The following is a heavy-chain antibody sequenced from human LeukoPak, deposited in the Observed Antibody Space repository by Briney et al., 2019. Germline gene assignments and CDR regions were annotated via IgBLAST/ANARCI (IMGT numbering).Heavy chain of an antibody. V-gene: IGHV1-2*02. CDR2: IDPNSGGT. Sequence: ASVKVSCKASGYTFTGYYMHWVRQAPGQGLEWMGWIDPNSGGTNYAQKFQGRVTMTRDTSISTAYMELSRLRSDDTAVYYCARATNYGGNFGWWGQGTLVTVSS. CDR3: ARATNYGGNFGW. CDR1: GYTFTGYY. D-gene: IGHD4-23*01. J-gene: IGHJ4*02.